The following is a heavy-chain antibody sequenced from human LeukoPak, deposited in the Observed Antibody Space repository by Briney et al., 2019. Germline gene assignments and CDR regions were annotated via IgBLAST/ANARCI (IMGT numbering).Heavy chain of an antibody. Sequence: GGSLRLSCAASGFTFSSYAMSWVRQAPGKGLEWVSAISCSGGSTYYADSVKGRFTISRDNSKNTLYLQMNSLRAEDTAVYFSAKDTTPNVVRGGIDYWGQGTLVTVSS. CDR2: ISCSGGST. J-gene: IGHJ4*02. V-gene: IGHV3-23*01. CDR3: AKDTTPNVVRGGIDY. CDR1: GFTFSSYA. D-gene: IGHD3-10*01.